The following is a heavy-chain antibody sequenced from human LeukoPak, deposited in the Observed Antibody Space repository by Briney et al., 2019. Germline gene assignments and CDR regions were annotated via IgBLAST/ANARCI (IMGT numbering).Heavy chain of an antibody. V-gene: IGHV3-74*01. CDR3: AKVRGGVVPAASFDY. J-gene: IGHJ4*02. CDR2: INRDGSRT. Sequence: GGSLRLSCAASGFTFSNHWMHWVRQAPGKGLMWVSRINRDGSRTDYADSVKGRFTISRDNSKNTLYLQMNSLRAEDTAVYYCAKVRGGVVPAASFDYWGQGTLVTVSS. CDR1: GFTFSNHW. D-gene: IGHD2-2*01.